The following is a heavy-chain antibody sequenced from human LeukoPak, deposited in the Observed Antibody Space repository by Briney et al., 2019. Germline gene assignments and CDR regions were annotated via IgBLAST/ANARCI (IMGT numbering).Heavy chain of an antibody. CDR3: ASSPRLTTSWFLFDP. Sequence: PSETLSLTCSVSGDSFSNYYWTWIRQPPGKGLEWIGYVYYSGSTNYNPSLKTRLHLSVDTSKNRFSLKLSSVTAADTAVYYCASSPRLTTSWFLFDPWGHGTLVTVSS. D-gene: IGHD2-2*01. J-gene: IGHJ5*02. CDR2: VYYSGST. V-gene: IGHV4-59*08. CDR1: GDSFSNYY.